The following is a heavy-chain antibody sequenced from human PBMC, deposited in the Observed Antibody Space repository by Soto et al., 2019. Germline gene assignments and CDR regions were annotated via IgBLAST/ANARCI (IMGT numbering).Heavy chain of an antibody. CDR2: IIPIFGTA. D-gene: IGHD3-22*01. J-gene: IGHJ5*02. CDR3: ARVDDSSGYFQSYWFDP. Sequence: VQLVQSGAEVKKPGSSVKVSCKASGGTFSSYAISWVRQAPGQGLEWMGGIIPIFGTANYAQKFQGRVTITADESTSTAYMELSSLRSEDTAVYYCARVDDSSGYFQSYWFDPWGQGTLVTVSS. V-gene: IGHV1-69*01. CDR1: GGTFSSYA.